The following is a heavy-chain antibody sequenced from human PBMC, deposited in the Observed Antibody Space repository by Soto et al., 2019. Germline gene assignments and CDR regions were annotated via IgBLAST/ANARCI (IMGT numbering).Heavy chain of an antibody. CDR3: AHTGEEDYDYVWGSYIY. CDR1: GFSLSTSGVG. CDR2: IYWNDDK. D-gene: IGHD3-16*01. Sequence: SGPTLVNPTQTLTLACTFSGFSLSTSGVGVGWIRQPPGKALEWLALIYWNDDKRYSPSLKSRLTITKDTSKNQVVLTMTNMDPVDTATYYCAHTGEEDYDYVWGSYIYWGQGTLVTVSS. J-gene: IGHJ4*02. V-gene: IGHV2-5*01.